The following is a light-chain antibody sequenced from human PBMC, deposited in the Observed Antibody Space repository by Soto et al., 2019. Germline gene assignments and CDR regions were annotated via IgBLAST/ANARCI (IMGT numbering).Light chain of an antibody. J-gene: IGKJ5*01. CDR1: QSVSSN. Sequence: EIVMTQSPATLSVSPGERATVPCRASQSVSSNLAWYQQKPGQAPRLLIYGASSRATGFPARFSGGGSGTEFNLTISSLQSEDFGVYYCQQYNNWPPITFGQGTRLEIK. CDR3: QQYNNWPPIT. V-gene: IGKV3-15*01. CDR2: GAS.